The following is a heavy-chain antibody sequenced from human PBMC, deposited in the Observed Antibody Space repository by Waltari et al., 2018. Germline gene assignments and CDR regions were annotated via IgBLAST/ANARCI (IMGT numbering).Heavy chain of an antibody. CDR2: IYTSGST. Sequence: VQLQESGPGLVKPSQTLSLTCTVSGGSLPRGSYSWSLNRQPAGKGLEWIGRIYTSGSTNYSPSLKSRVTISVDTSKNQFSLKLSSVTAADTAVYYCVREGIYSSAKDARFDPWGQGTLVTVSS. J-gene: IGHJ5*02. D-gene: IGHD6-25*01. CDR1: GGSLPRGSYS. CDR3: VREGIYSSAKDARFDP. V-gene: IGHV4-61*02.